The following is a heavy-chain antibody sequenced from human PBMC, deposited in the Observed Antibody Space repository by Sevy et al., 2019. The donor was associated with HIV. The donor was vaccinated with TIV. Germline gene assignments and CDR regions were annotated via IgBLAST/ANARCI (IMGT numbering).Heavy chain of an antibody. V-gene: IGHV4-39*01. CDR1: GGSISSSNYY. CDR2: IYYSGTT. Sequence: SETLSLTCTVSGGSISSSNYYWGWIRQPPGKGLEWIGGIYYSGTTYYNPSLKSRVTISVDTSTNQFSLKLSSVTAADTSEYYCARCHFSFLAYFDSWGQGTLVTVSS. CDR3: ARCHFSFLAYFDS. J-gene: IGHJ4*02.